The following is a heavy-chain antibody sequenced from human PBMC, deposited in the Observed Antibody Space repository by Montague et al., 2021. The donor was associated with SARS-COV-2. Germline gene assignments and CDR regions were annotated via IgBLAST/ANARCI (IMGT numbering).Heavy chain of an antibody. Sequence: SLRLSCAASRFIFSNYPMSWVRQAPGKGLEWVSGISDSGGSTYYADSVKGRFTISRDNSKNALYLQMNSLRAEDTAVYYCAKEGSRIELWLHPVDSGVDVCGQGTTVTVSS. CDR1: RFIFSNYP. V-gene: IGHV3-23*01. J-gene: IGHJ6*02. CDR2: ISDSGGST. CDR3: AKEGSRIELWLHPVDSGVDV. D-gene: IGHD5-18*01.